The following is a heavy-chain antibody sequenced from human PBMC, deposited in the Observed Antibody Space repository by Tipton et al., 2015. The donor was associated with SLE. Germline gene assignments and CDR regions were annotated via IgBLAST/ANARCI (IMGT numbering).Heavy chain of an antibody. CDR2: IYYSGST. J-gene: IGHJ6*02. V-gene: IGHV4-61*01. CDR3: ARVPHYYGSMNYYAMDV. CDR1: GGPISTGRYN. Sequence: TLSLTCTVSGGPISTGRYNWGWIRQPPGKGLEWIGYIYYSGSTNYNPSLKSRVTISLDTSKNQFSLNLRSVTAADTAVYHCARVPHYYGSMNYYAMDVWGQGTTVTVSS. D-gene: IGHD3-10*01.